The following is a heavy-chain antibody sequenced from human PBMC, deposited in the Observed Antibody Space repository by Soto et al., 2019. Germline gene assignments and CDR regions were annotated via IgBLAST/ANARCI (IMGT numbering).Heavy chain of an antibody. CDR2: IYHSRST. V-gene: IGHV4-38-2*01. CDR3: AGCITMVRGVIGWFDP. CDR1: GYSISSGYY. Sequence: SETLSLTCAVSGYSISSGYYWGWIRQPPGKGLEWIGSIYHSRSTYYNPSLKSRVTISVDTSKNQFSLKLSSVTAADTAVYYCAGCITMVRGVIGWFDPWGQGTLVTVTS. D-gene: IGHD3-10*01. J-gene: IGHJ5*02.